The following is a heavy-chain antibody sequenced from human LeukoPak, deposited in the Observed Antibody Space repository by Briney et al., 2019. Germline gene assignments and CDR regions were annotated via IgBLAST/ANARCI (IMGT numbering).Heavy chain of an antibody. V-gene: IGHV1-2*06. CDR2: INPNSGGT. Sequence: ASVKVSCKASGDTFTGYYMHWVRQAPGQGLEWMGRINPNSGGTNYAQKFQGRVTMTRDTSISTAYMELSRLRSDDTAVYYCARDYGDYVDAFDIWGQGTMVTVSS. CDR1: GDTFTGYY. J-gene: IGHJ3*02. CDR3: ARDYGDYVDAFDI. D-gene: IGHD4-17*01.